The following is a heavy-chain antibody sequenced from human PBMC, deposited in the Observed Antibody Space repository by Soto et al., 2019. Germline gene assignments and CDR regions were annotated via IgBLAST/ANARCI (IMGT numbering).Heavy chain of an antibody. CDR2: IKSKTDGGTT. V-gene: IGHV3-15*07. CDR1: GFPFSNAW. Sequence: GGSLRLSCAASGFPFSNAWMNWVRQAPGKGLEWVGRIKSKTDGGTTDYAAPVKGRFTISRDDSKNTLYLQMNSLKTEDTAVYYCTTESYYYDSSGYYRKALFDYWGQGTLVTVSS. D-gene: IGHD3-22*01. CDR3: TTESYYYDSSGYYRKALFDY. J-gene: IGHJ4*02.